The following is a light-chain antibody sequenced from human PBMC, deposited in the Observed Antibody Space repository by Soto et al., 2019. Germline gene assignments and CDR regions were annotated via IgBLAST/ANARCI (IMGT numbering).Light chain of an antibody. Sequence: ILVTQSPSSVSASVGDRVTITCRASQPISNWLAWYQQKPGKAPKLLIYAASSLQSGVPSRFSGSGSGTHFTLTISSLQPEAFATYYCQQANSLPPLTFGGGTTVEIK. J-gene: IGKJ4*01. CDR3: QQANSLPPLT. CDR2: AAS. CDR1: QPISNW. V-gene: IGKV1-12*01.